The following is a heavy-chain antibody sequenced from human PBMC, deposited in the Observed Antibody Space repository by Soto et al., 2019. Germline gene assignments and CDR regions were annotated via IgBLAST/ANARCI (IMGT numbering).Heavy chain of an antibody. Sequence: EVQLVESGGGLVQPGGSLRLSCAASGFTFSRYWMTWVRQAPGKGLEWVANIKSDGSEKHYADSVKGRFTISRDNARSSLLIQMNSLRAEDTPVYSCEQYDTPGGGLDPWGQGTLVTVSS. V-gene: IGHV3-7*01. CDR2: IKSDGSEK. CDR3: EQYDTPGGGLDP. J-gene: IGHJ5*02. D-gene: IGHD3-10*01. CDR1: GFTFSRYW.